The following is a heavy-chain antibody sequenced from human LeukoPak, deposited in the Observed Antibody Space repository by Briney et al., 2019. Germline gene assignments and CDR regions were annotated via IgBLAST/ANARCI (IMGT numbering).Heavy chain of an antibody. CDR1: GYTFTSYG. CDR2: ISAYNGNT. J-gene: IGHJ6*02. Sequence: ASVKVPCKASGYTFTSYGISWVRQAPGQGLEWVGWISAYNGNTSYAQKLQGRVTMTTDTSTSTAYMELRSLRSDDTAVYYCARKYDFWSGYNGMDVWGQGTTVTVSS. D-gene: IGHD3-3*01. V-gene: IGHV1-18*01. CDR3: ARKYDFWSGYNGMDV.